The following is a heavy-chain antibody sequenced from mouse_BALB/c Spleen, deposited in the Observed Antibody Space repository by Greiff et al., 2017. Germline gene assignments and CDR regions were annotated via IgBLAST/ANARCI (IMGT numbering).Heavy chain of an antibody. CDR1: GYSFTGYF. V-gene: IGHV1-20*02. J-gene: IGHJ2*01. Sequence: VQLKQSGPELVKPGASVKISCKASGYSFTGYFMNWVMQSHGKSLEWIGRINPYNGDTFYNQKFKGKATLTVDKSSSTAHMELRSLASEDSAVYYCARDGSKEYFDYWGQGTTLTVSS. CDR2: INPYNGDT. D-gene: IGHD1-1*01. CDR3: ARDGSKEYFDY.